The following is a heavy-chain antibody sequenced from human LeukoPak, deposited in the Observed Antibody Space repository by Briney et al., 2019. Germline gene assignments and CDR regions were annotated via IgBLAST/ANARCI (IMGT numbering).Heavy chain of an antibody. CDR1: GGSISSGSYY. J-gene: IGHJ5*02. D-gene: IGHD6-6*01. Sequence: SETLSLTCTVSGGSISSGSYYWGWIRQPPGKGLEWIGSIYYSGSTYYNPSLKSRVTISVDTSKNQFSLKLSSVTAADTAVYYCARHKVSARIAARPLGWFDPWGQGTLVTVSS. CDR3: ARHKVSARIAARPLGWFDP. CDR2: IYYSGST. V-gene: IGHV4-39*01.